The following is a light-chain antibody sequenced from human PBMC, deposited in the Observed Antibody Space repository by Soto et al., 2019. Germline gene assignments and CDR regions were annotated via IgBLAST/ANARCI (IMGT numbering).Light chain of an antibody. CDR2: AAS. J-gene: IGKJ3*01. CDR3: LQHNSYPFT. Sequence: DIPMTQSPSSLSASVGDRVTITCRASQGIGIYLGWYQQKPGKAPKRLIYAASSLEGGVPSRFRGSGSGTEFTLTISSLQPEDFATYYCLQHNSYPFTFGPGTKVDIK. CDR1: QGIGIY. V-gene: IGKV1-17*01.